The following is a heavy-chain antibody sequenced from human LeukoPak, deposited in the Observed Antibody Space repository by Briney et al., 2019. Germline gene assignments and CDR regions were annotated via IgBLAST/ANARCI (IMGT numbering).Heavy chain of an antibody. J-gene: IGHJ5*02. Sequence: PSETLSLTCVVYGGSFSGYYWSWIRQPPGKGLEWIGEINHSGSTNYNPSLKSRVTISVDTSKNHFSLKLSSVTAADTAVYYCATTARYRLNWFDPWGQGTLVTVSS. CDR3: ATTARYRLNWFDP. CDR2: INHSGST. CDR1: GGSFSGYY. V-gene: IGHV4-34*01. D-gene: IGHD1-26*01.